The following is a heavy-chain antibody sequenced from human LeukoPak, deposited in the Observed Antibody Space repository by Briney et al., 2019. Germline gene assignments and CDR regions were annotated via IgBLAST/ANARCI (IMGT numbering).Heavy chain of an antibody. CDR2: IYHCGST. V-gene: IGHV4-38-2*02. CDR1: GYFISSCYY. Sequence: ETLSLTCSVSGYFISSCYYWGWIRQPPGKGLEWIGSIYHCGSTYYNPSLKSRATISVDTSKNQFSLKLSSVTAADTAVYYCARVSGITVIVVLNHAPFDIWGQGTMVTVSS. J-gene: IGHJ3*02. CDR3: ARVSGITVIVVLNHAPFDI. D-gene: IGHD3-22*01.